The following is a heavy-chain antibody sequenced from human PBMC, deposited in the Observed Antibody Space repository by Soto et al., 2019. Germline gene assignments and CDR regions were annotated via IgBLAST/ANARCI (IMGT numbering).Heavy chain of an antibody. D-gene: IGHD3-16*01. CDR1: GFTFSDHY. J-gene: IGHJ4*02. CDR3: ARGRGFFDY. CDR2: TRNKANSYTT. V-gene: IGHV3-72*01. Sequence: EVQLVESGGGLVQPGGSLRLSCAASGFTFSDHYMDWVRQAPGKGLEWVGRTRNKANSYTTEYAASVKGRFTISRDDSKNSLYLQMNSLKPEDTAVYYCARGRGFFDYWGQGPLVTVSS.